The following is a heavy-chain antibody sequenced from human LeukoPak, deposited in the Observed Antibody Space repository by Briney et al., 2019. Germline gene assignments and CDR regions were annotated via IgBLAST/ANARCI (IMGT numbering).Heavy chain of an antibody. Sequence: PSETLSLTCTVSGGSISSYYWSWIRQPPGKGLEWIGYIYYSGSTNYNPSLKSRVTISVDTSKNQFSLKLSSVTAADTAVYYCARSTTTVNDYWGQGTLVTVSS. CDR1: GGSISSYY. V-gene: IGHV4-59*08. D-gene: IGHD4-17*01. CDR2: IYYSGST. CDR3: ARSTTTVNDY. J-gene: IGHJ4*02.